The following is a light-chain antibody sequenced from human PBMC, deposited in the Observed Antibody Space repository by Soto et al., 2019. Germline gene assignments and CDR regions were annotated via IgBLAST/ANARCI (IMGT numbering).Light chain of an antibody. J-gene: IGLJ1*01. CDR1: RSNVGTNL. CDR2: AHI. CDR3: AVWDDGLNGYV. V-gene: IGLV1-44*01. Sequence: QSVLTQPPSASGTPGQRVTISCSGCRSNVGTNLVNWYQQLPGTAPKLLIYAHIQRPSGVPDRFSGSTSGTSASLAISGLQSEDEADYYCAVWDDGLNGYVFGTGTKSPS.